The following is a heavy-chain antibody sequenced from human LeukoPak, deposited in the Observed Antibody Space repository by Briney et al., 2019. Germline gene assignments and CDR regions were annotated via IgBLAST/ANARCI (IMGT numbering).Heavy chain of an antibody. CDR1: GGSISSGSYY. CDR2: IYTSGST. D-gene: IGHD3-22*01. V-gene: IGHV4-61*02. CDR3: ARYSYDSSGYYWDYFDY. Sequence: SQTLSLTCTVSGGSISSGSYYWSWIRQPAGKGLEWIGRIYTSGSTNYNPSLKSRVTISVDTSKNQFSLKLSSVTAADTAGYYCARYSYDSSGYYWDYFDYWGQGTLVTVSS. J-gene: IGHJ4*02.